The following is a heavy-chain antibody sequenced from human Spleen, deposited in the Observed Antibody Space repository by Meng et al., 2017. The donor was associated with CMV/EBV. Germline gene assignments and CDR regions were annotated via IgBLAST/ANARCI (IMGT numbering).Heavy chain of an antibody. J-gene: IGHJ6*02. Sequence: ASVKVSCKASGYTFTSYVISWVRQAPGQGLEWMGWISAYNGNTNYAQKVQGRVIMTTDTSTSTTFLELRSLRCDDTAVYYCARGAFWSGYSSWGYYYYYGMDVWGQGTTVTVSS. V-gene: IGHV1-18*01. CDR3: ARGAFWSGYSSWGYYYYYGMDV. CDR2: ISAYNGNT. CDR1: GYTFTSYV. D-gene: IGHD3-3*01.